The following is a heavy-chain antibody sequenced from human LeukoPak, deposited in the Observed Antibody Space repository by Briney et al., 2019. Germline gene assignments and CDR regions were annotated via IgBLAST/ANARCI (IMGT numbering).Heavy chain of an antibody. J-gene: IGHJ4*02. CDR1: GFTFNNYA. CDR3: ARDREWGPFYFDF. D-gene: IGHD3-3*01. V-gene: IGHV3-30*04. Sequence: GGSLRLSCTGSGFTFNNYAVHWVRQAPGRGLEWVAIISYDGSKKYYGDSVKGRLTISRDNSKNTVYLQMSNLRADDTAVYYCARDREWGPFYFDFWGQGTLVTVSS. CDR2: ISYDGSKK.